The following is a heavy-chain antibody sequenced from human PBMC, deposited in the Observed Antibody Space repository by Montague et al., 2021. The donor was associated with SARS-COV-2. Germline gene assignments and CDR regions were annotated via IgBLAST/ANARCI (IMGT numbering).Heavy chain of an antibody. CDR2: IYYSGST. D-gene: IGHD2-15*01. Sequence: SETLSLTCTVSGGSISSYYWSWIRQPPGKGLEWIGYIYYSGSTNYNPSLKSRVTISVDTSKNQFSLKLSSVTAADTAVYNCARRGLGYCSGGSCPNAFDIWGQGTMVTVSS. J-gene: IGHJ3*02. V-gene: IGHV4-59*01. CDR3: ARRGLGYCSGGSCPNAFDI. CDR1: GGSISSYY.